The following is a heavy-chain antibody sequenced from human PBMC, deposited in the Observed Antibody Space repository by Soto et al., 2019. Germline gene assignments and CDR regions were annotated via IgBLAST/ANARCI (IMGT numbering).Heavy chain of an antibody. CDR3: ARVHRFLEWLPPAQLYGMDV. J-gene: IGHJ6*02. D-gene: IGHD3-3*01. V-gene: IGHV1-69*01. CDR1: GGTFSSYA. Sequence: QVQLVQSGAEVKKPGSSVKVSCKASGGTFSSYAISWVRQAPGQGLEWMGGIIPIFGTANYAQKFQGRVTITADESTSTAYMELSSLRSEDTAVYYCARVHRFLEWLPPAQLYGMDVWGQGTTVTVSS. CDR2: IIPIFGTA.